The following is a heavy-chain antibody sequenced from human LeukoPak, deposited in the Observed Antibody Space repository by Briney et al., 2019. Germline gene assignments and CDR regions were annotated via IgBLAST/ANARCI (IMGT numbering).Heavy chain of an antibody. J-gene: IGHJ5*02. D-gene: IGHD2-2*01. CDR2: IYYSGST. V-gene: IGHV4-59*01. CDR1: GGSISSYY. Sequence: SETLSLTCTVSGGSISSYYWSWIRQPPGKGLEWIGYIYYSGSTNYNPSLKSRVTISVDTSKSQFSLKLSSVTAADTAVYYCARVGASYCSSTSCYRWFDPWGQGTLVTVSS. CDR3: ARVGASYCSSTSCYRWFDP.